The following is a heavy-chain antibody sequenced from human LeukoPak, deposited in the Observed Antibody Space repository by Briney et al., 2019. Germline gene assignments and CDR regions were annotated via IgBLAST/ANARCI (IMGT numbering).Heavy chain of an antibody. J-gene: IGHJ4*02. Sequence: AGGSLRLSCAASGFTFSSYWMNWVRQAPGKGLEWVSAISGSGFNTYYADSVKGRFTISRDNSKNTLYLQMNSLRAEDTAVYYCARTPGGSGSYYYYFDYWGQGTLVTVSS. D-gene: IGHD3-10*01. CDR3: ARTPGGSGSYYYYFDY. CDR2: ISGSGFNT. V-gene: IGHV3-23*01. CDR1: GFTFSSYW.